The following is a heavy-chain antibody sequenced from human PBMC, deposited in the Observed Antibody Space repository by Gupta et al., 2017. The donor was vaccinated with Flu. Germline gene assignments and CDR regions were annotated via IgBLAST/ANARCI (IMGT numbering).Heavy chain of an antibody. D-gene: IGHD3-22*01. CDR2: EGVNK. V-gene: IGHV3-33*01. CDR3: ARARGDSSGYLDY. Sequence: EGVNKDYADSVKGRFTISRDNSNNRVYLQMNNLRVEDTAVYYCARARGDSSGYLDYWGQGTVVAVSS. J-gene: IGHJ4*02.